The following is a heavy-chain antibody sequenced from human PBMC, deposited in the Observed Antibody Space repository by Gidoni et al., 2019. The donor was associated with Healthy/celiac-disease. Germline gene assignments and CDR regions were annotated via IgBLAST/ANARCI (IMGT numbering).Heavy chain of an antibody. D-gene: IGHD3-3*01. J-gene: IGHJ6*03. Sequence: QVQLQESGPGLGKPSETLHLTCTASGGSVRSGRSYCSWIRQPPGKGLAWIGYIFYSGSPNYTPSLKSRVTISVDTSKNQFSLKLSSVTAADTAVYYCARGVQKYYDFWSGYPVGTSGGGYYYYYYMDVWGKGTTVTVSS. CDR1: GGSVRSGRSY. CDR2: IFYSGSP. V-gene: IGHV4-61*01. CDR3: ARGVQKYYDFWSGYPVGTSGGGYYYYYYMDV.